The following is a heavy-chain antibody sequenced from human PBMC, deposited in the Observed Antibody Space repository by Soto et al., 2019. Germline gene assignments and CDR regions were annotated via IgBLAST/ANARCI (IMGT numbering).Heavy chain of an antibody. V-gene: IGHV4-61*01. D-gene: IGHD6-13*01. CDR2: IYYSGST. J-gene: IGHJ4*02. Sequence: SETLSLTCTVSGGSVSSGSYYWSWIRQPPWKGLEWIGYIYYSGSTNYNPSLKSRVTISVDTSKNQFSLKLSSVTAADTAVYYCARDRRRSSSWYKGTSGFDYWGQGTLVTVSS. CDR3: ARDRRRSSSWYKGTSGFDY. CDR1: GGSVSSGSYY.